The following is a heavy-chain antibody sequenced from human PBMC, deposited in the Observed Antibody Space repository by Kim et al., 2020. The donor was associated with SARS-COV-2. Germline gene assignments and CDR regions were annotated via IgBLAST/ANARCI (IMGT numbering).Heavy chain of an antibody. CDR1: GFTVSSNY. CDR2: IYSGGST. CDR3: ARESYCYGEGATLGY. J-gene: IGHJ4*02. Sequence: GGSLRLSCAASGFTVSSNYMSWVRQAPGKGLEWVSVIYSGGSTKYADAVKGSFTISRDNYKNTLYLQMNSLGAEDTAVYYCARESYCYGEGATLGYWGRGTLVTVSS. V-gene: IGHV3-66*01. D-gene: IGHD3-10*01.